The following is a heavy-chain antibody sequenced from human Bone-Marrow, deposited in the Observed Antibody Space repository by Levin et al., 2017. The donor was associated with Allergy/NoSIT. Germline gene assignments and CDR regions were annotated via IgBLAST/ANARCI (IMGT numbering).Heavy chain of an antibody. V-gene: IGHV3-23*01. Sequence: GGSLRLSCAASGFTFSTYAMNWVRQSPGKGLEWVASITAYGDGTFYAESLKGRLTISRDNSKNTVYLQMEGLRAEDTAVYYCTKAGPMKIDYWGQGTQVTVSS. CDR1: GFTFSTYA. J-gene: IGHJ4*02. CDR2: ITAYGDGT. CDR3: TKAGPMKIDY.